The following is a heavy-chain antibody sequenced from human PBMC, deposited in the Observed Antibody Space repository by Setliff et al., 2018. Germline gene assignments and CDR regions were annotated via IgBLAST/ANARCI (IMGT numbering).Heavy chain of an antibody. J-gene: IGHJ4*02. Sequence: SQTLSLTCAVYGGSFSGYYWSWIRQPPGKGLEWVGEINHRGSTNYNPSLKSRVTISVDTSKDQFSLKLISMTAADTAVYYCARGRNVAARLLDSWGQGTLVTVSS. CDR2: INHRGST. CDR3: ARGRNVAARLLDS. D-gene: IGHD6-6*01. V-gene: IGHV4-34*01. CDR1: GGSFSGYY.